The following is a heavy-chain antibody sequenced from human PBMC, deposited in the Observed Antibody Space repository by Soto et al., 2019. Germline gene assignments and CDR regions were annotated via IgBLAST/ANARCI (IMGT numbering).Heavy chain of an antibody. CDR1: GFTFSIYA. V-gene: IGHV3-23*01. J-gene: IGHJ3*02. CDR3: AKRLRENDAFDI. CDR2: ISGSGGST. D-gene: IGHD4-17*01. Sequence: GGSLRLSCAASGFTFSIYAMSWVRQAPGKGLEWVSAISGSGGSTYYADSVKGRFTISRDNSKNTLYLQMNSLRAEDTAVYYCAKRLRENDAFDIWGQGTMVTVSS.